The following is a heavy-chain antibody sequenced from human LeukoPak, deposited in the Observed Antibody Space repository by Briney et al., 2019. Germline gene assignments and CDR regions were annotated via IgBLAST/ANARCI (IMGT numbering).Heavy chain of an antibody. CDR1: GGSISSYY. V-gene: IGHV4-59*08. J-gene: IGHJ2*01. CDR3: ARVNGGAYWYFDL. Sequence: SETLSLTCTVSGGSISSYYWSWIRQPPGKGLEWIGCIYYSGSTNYNPSLKSRVTISVDTSKNQFSLKLSSVTAADTAVYYCARVNGGAYWYFDLWGRGTLVTVSS. D-gene: IGHD4-23*01. CDR2: IYYSGST.